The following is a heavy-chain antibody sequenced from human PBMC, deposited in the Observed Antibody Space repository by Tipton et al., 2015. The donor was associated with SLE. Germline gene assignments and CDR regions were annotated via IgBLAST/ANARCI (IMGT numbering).Heavy chain of an antibody. CDR1: GFTFSSYA. J-gene: IGHJ4*02. Sequence: SLRLSCAASGFTFSSYAMSWVRQAPGKGLEWVSSISSSSSYIYYADSVKGRFTISRDNAKNSLYLQMNSLRAEDTAVYYCARDYGLYFDYWGQGTLVTVSS. V-gene: IGHV3-21*01. CDR3: ARDYGLYFDY. CDR2: ISSSSSYI. D-gene: IGHD3-16*01.